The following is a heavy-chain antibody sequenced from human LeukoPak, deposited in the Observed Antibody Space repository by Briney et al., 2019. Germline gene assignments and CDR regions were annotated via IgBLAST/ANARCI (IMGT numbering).Heavy chain of an antibody. CDR2: IYYSGST. J-gene: IGHJ4*02. Sequence: KPSETLSLTCTVSGGSISSYYWSWIRQPPGKGLEWIGYIYYSGSTNYNPSLKSRVTIPVDTSKNQFSLKLSSVTAADTAVYYCARVTVAGNFDYWGQGTLVTVSS. CDR3: ARVTVAGNFDY. CDR1: GGSISSYY. V-gene: IGHV4-59*01. D-gene: IGHD6-19*01.